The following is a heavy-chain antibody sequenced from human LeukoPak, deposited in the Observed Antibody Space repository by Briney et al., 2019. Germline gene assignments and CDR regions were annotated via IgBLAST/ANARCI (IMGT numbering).Heavy chain of an antibody. J-gene: IGHJ3*02. CDR2: IYSGGST. CDR1: GFTVSSNY. D-gene: IGHD2-21*02. CDR3: ASAGYCGGDCYLQDAFDI. Sequence: GGSLRLSCAASGFTVSSNYMSWVRQAPGKGLEWVSVIYSGGSTYYADSVKGRFTISRDNSKNTLYPQMNSLRAEDTAVYYCASAGYCGGDCYLQDAFDIWGQGTMVTVSS. V-gene: IGHV3-53*01.